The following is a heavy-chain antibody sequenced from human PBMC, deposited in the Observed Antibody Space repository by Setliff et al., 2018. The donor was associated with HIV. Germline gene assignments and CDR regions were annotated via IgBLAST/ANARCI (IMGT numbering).Heavy chain of an antibody. Sequence: NPSETLSLTCTVSGGSISSGGYYWNWIRQHPGEGLEWIGYIYYSGSTYYNPSLKSRVAISVDTSKNQFSLKLSSVTAADTAVYYCARPRGGFGTYSYSYYMDVWGKGTTVTVSS. V-gene: IGHV4-31*03. CDR2: IYYSGST. CDR3: ARPRGGFGTYSYSYYMDV. J-gene: IGHJ6*03. CDR1: GGSISSGGYY. D-gene: IGHD3-10*01.